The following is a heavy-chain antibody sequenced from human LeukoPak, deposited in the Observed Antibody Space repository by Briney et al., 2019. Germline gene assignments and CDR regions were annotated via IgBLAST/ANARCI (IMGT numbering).Heavy chain of an antibody. D-gene: IGHD6-19*01. CDR3: ARDLGTTGWHTFDY. Sequence: PSQTLSLTCAASGDSVSSKNGAWNWIRQSPSRGLEWLGRTYYRSKWYNDYAESMEGRMTISQDTSKNQYSLHLNSVTPDDTAVYYCARDLGTTGWHTFDYWGQGTLVTVSS. J-gene: IGHJ4*02. CDR1: GDSVSSKNGA. V-gene: IGHV6-1*01. CDR2: TYYRSKWYN.